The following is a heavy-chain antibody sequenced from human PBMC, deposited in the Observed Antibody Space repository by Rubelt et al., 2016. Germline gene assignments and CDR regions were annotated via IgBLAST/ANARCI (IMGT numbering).Heavy chain of an antibody. V-gene: IGHV4-59*01. CDR1: GGSISSYY. D-gene: IGHD6-19*01. Sequence: QVQLQESGPGLVKPSETLSLTCTVSGGSISSYYWSWIRQPPGKGLEWIGYIYYSGSTNYNPSLKSRVTISVDTSKNQFSLKLSPVTAADTSGYYCARAPGVAGTAYYFDYWGQGTLVTVSS. CDR3: ARAPGVAGTAYYFDY. J-gene: IGHJ4*02. CDR2: IYYSGST.